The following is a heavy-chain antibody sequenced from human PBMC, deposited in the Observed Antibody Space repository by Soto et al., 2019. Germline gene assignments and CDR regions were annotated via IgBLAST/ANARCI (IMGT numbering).Heavy chain of an antibody. Sequence: SETLSLTCTVSGGSISGYYWSWIRQPPGKGLEWIGYIYYSGSTNYSPSLKSRVTISVDTSKNQFSLRLSSVTAADTAVYYCARDSGYGDPFDYWGQGTLVTVSS. CDR1: GGSISGYY. V-gene: IGHV4-59*01. CDR3: ARDSGYGDPFDY. D-gene: IGHD4-17*01. J-gene: IGHJ4*02. CDR2: IYYSGST.